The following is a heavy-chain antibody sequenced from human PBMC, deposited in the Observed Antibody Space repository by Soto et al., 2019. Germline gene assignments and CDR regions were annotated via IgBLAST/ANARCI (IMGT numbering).Heavy chain of an antibody. CDR3: AREVQLWSLYYYYYYMDV. J-gene: IGHJ6*03. CDR1: GFTFSSYW. V-gene: IGHV3-7*03. Sequence: GSLRLSCAASGFTFSSYWMSWVRQAQGKGLEWVANIKQDGSEKYYVDSVKGRFTISRDNAKNSLYLQMNSLRAEDTAVYYCAREVQLWSLYYYYYYMDVWGKGTTVTVSS. D-gene: IGHD5-18*01. CDR2: IKQDGSEK.